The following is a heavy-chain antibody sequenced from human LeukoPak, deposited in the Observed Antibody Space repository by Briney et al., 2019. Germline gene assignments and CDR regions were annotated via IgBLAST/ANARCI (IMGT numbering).Heavy chain of an antibody. V-gene: IGHV5-51*01. Sequence: GESLKISCKGSGYSFTSYWIGWVRQMPGKGLEWMGIIYPGDSDTRYSPSFQGQVTISVDKSISTAYLQWSSLKASDTAMYYCASAFNMIVVVTHFELCGQGTLVTVSS. CDR3: ASAFNMIVVVTHFEL. CDR1: GYSFTSYW. D-gene: IGHD3-22*01. J-gene: IGHJ4*02. CDR2: IYPGDSDT.